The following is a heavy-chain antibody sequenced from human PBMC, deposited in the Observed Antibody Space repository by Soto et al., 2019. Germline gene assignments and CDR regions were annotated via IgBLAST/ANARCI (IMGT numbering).Heavy chain of an antibody. V-gene: IGHV3-9*01. Sequence: EVQVVESGGGLVQPGRSLRLSCAASGFSFDDYAMHWVRQAPGKGLEWVSGISWNSGTIGYGDSVKGRFTISRDNAKNSLYLQRNSLRAEDTALYYCAKSTGGTANGMGVWGQGTTVTVSS. CDR2: ISWNSGTI. CDR3: AKSTGGTANGMGV. J-gene: IGHJ6*02. D-gene: IGHD2-8*02. CDR1: GFSFDDYA.